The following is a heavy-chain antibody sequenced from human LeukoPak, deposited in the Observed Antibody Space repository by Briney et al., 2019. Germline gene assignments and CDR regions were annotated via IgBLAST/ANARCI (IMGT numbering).Heavy chain of an antibody. D-gene: IGHD6-19*01. CDR1: GGSISSYY. CDR2: IHYSGST. Sequence: SETLSLTCTVSGGSISSYYWSWIRQPPGKGLEWIGYIHYSGSTNYNPSLKSRVTISVDTSKNQFSLKLSSVTAADTAVYYCARGEIAVADPLEDWGQGTLVTVSS. J-gene: IGHJ4*02. V-gene: IGHV4-59*01. CDR3: ARGEIAVADPLED.